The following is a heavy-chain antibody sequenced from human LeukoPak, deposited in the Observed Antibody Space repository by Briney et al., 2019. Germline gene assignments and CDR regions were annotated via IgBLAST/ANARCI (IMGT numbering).Heavy chain of an antibody. Sequence: GGSLRLSCAASGFTFSSSAMSWVRQAPGKGLEWVAVISYDGANKNHADSVKGRFTISRDNSKNTLYLQMNSLRAEDTAVYYCTRGPGYHDSSYLDYWGQGTLVTVSS. CDR1: GFTFSSSA. V-gene: IGHV3-30*04. CDR2: ISYDGANK. CDR3: TRGPGYHDSSYLDY. J-gene: IGHJ4*02. D-gene: IGHD3-22*01.